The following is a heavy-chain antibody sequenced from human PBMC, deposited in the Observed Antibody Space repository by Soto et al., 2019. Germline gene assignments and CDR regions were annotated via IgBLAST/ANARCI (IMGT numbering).Heavy chain of an antibody. CDR1: GGSVSSGSYY. Sequence: PSETLSLTCTVSGGSVSSGSYYWSWIRQPPGKGLEWIGYIYYSGSTNYNPSLKSRVTISVDTSKNQFSLKLSSVTAADTAVYYCEREKGKVVRFLEWLHYYGMDVWGKGTLVTVS. J-gene: IGHJ6*04. CDR3: EREKGKVVRFLEWLHYYGMDV. CDR2: IYYSGST. D-gene: IGHD3-3*01. V-gene: IGHV4-61*01.